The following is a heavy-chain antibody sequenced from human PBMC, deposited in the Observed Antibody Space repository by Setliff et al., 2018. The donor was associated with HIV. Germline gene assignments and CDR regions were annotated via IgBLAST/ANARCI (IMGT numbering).Heavy chain of an antibody. CDR3: ASRPQTGDVLRFLEWTNHQVR. Sequence: PSETLSLTCDVSGDLIRSSYYYWAWIRQSPGRGLEWIGSVYYSGVTHYNPSVNSRVTISVDKSKNQFSLKLTSVTAADTAVYYCASRPQTGDVLRFLEWTNHQVRWGQGTLVTVSS. CDR2: VYYSGVT. D-gene: IGHD3-3*01. J-gene: IGHJ4*02. V-gene: IGHV4-39*07. CDR1: GDLIRSSYYY.